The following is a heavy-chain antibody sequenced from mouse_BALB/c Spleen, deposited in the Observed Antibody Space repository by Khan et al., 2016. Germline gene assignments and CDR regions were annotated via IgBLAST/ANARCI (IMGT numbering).Heavy chain of an antibody. CDR2: ISYSGST. CDR1: GYSITSDYA. V-gene: IGHV3-2*02. D-gene: IGHD3-3*01. J-gene: IGHJ2*01. CDR3: ARGRAFDY. Sequence: EVELVESGPGLVKPSQSLSLTCTVTGYSITSDYAWNWIRQFPGNKLEWMGYISYSGSTSYNPSLKSRISITRDTSKNQFFLQLNSVTTEDTVTYYCARGRAFDYWGQGTTLTVSS.